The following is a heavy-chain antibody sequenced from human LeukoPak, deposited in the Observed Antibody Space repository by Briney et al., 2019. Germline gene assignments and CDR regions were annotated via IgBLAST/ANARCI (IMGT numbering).Heavy chain of an antibody. J-gene: IGHJ4*02. CDR3: ARGVRGRWLQMAVDY. D-gene: IGHD5-24*01. V-gene: IGHV4-39*01. CDR2: ISYSGGT. CDR1: DGSIINNNHY. Sequence: PSETLSLTCTVSDGSIINNNHYWGWTRQPPGKGLEWIGSISYSGGTAYNPSLRSRVTISVDTSKNQFSLKLSSVTAADTAVYYCARGVRGRWLQMAVDYWGQGTLVTVSS.